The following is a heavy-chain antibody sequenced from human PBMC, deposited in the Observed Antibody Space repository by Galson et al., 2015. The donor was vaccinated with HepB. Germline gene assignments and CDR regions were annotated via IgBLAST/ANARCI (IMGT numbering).Heavy chain of an antibody. CDR2: ISSTDNYI. D-gene: IGHD3-16*01. CDR3: ARVRFSWGAPGDFEY. V-gene: IGHV3-48*02. CDR1: GFTFSSYG. J-gene: IGHJ4*02. Sequence: SLRLSCAASGFTFSSYGMNWVRQAPGKGPEWVAYISSTDNYIYYADSVKGRFTISRDNPKKSLYLEMNGLRDDDTEIYYCARVRFSWGAPGDFEYWGQGTLVTVFS.